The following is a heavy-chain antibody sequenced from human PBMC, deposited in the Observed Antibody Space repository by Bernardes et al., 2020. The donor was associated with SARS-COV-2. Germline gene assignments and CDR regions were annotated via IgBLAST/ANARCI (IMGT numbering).Heavy chain of an antibody. J-gene: IGHJ4*02. CDR2: ISYDGSNK. Sequence: GGSLRLSCAASGFTFSSYAMHWVRQAPGKGLEWVAVISYDGSNKYYADSVKGRFTISRDNSKNTLYLQMNSLRAEDTAVYYCAREGGNSVNYWGQGTLVTVSS. V-gene: IGHV3-30-3*01. CDR3: AREGGNSVNY. D-gene: IGHD1-1*01. CDR1: GFTFSSYA.